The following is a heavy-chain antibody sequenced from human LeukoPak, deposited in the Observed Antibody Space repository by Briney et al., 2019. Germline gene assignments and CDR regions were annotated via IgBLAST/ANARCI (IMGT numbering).Heavy chain of an antibody. CDR3: ARDSVYGDYVRYYFDY. CDR1: GFTFSDYY. Sequence: GGSLRLSCAASGFTFSDYYMSWIRQAPGKGLEWVSYISSSGSTIYYADSVKGRFTISRDNAKNSLYLQMNSLRAEDTAVYYCARDSVYGDYVRYYFDYWGQGTLVTVSS. D-gene: IGHD4-17*01. V-gene: IGHV3-11*04. CDR2: ISSSGSTI. J-gene: IGHJ4*02.